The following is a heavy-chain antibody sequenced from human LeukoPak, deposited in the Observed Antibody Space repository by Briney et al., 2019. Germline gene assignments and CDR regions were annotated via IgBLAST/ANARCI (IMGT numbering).Heavy chain of an antibody. V-gene: IGHV1-69*05. CDR2: IIPIFGTA. Sequence: ASVKVSCKASGGTFAGYAISGVQRAPEQGLDWLGRIIPIFGTANYAQKFQGRVTITTDESTSTAYMELSSLRSEDTAVYYCVILPDYDSSGTNFDYRGQGTLVTVSS. D-gene: IGHD3-22*01. J-gene: IGHJ4*02. CDR1: GGTFAGYA. CDR3: VILPDYDSSGTNFDY.